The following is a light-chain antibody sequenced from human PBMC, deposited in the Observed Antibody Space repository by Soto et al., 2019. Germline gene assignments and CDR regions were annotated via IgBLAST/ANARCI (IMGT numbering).Light chain of an antibody. CDR1: QSISSW. V-gene: IGKV1-5*01. J-gene: IGKJ2*01. Sequence: DIQMTQSPSTLSASVGDRVTITCRASQSISSWLAWYQQKPGKAPKLLIYDASSLESGAPSRFSGSGPGTEFTITISSLQPDDFATYYGQQYNSYPYTFGQGTKLEIK. CDR2: DAS. CDR3: QQYNSYPYT.